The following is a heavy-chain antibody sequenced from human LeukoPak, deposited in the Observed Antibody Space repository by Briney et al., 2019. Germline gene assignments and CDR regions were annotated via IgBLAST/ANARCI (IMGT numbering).Heavy chain of an antibody. CDR2: ISYDGSKK. J-gene: IGHJ4*02. CDR1: GFTFSSYG. V-gene: IGHV3-30*18. Sequence: GGSLRHSCAASGFTFSSYGMHWVRQAPGKGLEWVAAISYDGSKKYYADSVKGRFIISRDNSKNTLCLQMNSLRAEDTAVYYCAKSYYYDSSGYYCRYWGQGTLVTVSS. CDR3: AKSYYYDSSGYYCRY. D-gene: IGHD3-22*01.